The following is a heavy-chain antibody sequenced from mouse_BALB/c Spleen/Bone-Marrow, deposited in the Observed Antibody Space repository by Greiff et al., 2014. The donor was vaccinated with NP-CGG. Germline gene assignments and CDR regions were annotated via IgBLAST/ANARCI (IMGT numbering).Heavy chain of an antibody. V-gene: IGHV1-20*02. CDR1: GYSFTGYF. CDR3: ARSGYYGSSYXXY. J-gene: IGHJ2*01. CDR2: INPYNGDT. Sequence: EVKLQESGPELVKPGASVKISCKASGYSFTGYFMNWVMRSHGKSLEWIGRINPYNGDTFYNQKFKGKATLTVDKSSSTAHMELRSLASEDSAVYYCARSGYYGSSYXXYWGQGTTLTVSS. D-gene: IGHD1-1*01.